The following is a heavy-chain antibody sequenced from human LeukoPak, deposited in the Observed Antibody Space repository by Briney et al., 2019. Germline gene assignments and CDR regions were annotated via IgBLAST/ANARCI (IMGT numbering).Heavy chain of an antibody. CDR3: ARDSTATSSPIDY. V-gene: IGHV3-48*02. Sequence: PGGSLRLSCAASGFTFSSYSMNWVRQAPGKGLEWVSYISGSSSTIYYADSVKGRLTISRDNAKNSLYLQMNSLRDEDTAVYYCARDSTATSSPIDYWGQGTLVTVSS. J-gene: IGHJ4*02. CDR2: ISGSSSTI. CDR1: GFTFSSYS.